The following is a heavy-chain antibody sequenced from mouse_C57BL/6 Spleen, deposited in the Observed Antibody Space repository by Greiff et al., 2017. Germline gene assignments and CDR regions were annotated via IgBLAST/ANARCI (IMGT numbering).Heavy chain of an antibody. Sequence: QVQLQQSGAELVKPGASVKISCKASGYAFSSYWMNWVKQRPGKGLGWIGQIYPGDGDTNYNGKFKGKATLTADKSSSTAYMQLSSLTSEDSAVYFCARGSYDESWFAYWGQGTLVTVSA. D-gene: IGHD2-12*01. CDR3: ARGSYDESWFAY. CDR1: GYAFSSYW. J-gene: IGHJ3*01. V-gene: IGHV1-80*01. CDR2: IYPGDGDT.